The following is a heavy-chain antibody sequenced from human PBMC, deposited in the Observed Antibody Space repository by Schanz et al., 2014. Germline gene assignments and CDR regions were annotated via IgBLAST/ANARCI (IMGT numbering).Heavy chain of an antibody. CDR2: LSSSGLYT. CDR1: GFIFRSYT. V-gene: IGHV3-21*01. J-gene: IGHJ6*02. D-gene: IGHD6-13*01. CDR3: ARDIKKQLVDSKDYYYGMDV. Sequence: EVQLVESGGGLVKPGGSLRLSCTASGFIFRSYTMNWVRQAPEKGLEWVSSLSSSGLYTFYADLAGGRFTISRDDAKNSLFLEMNNLRTEDTAVYFCARDIKKQLVDSKDYYYGMDVWGQGTTVTVSS.